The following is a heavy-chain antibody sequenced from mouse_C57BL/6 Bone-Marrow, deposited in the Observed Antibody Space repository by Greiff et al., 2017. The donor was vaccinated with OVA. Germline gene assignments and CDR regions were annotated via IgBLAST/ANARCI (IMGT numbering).Heavy chain of an antibody. V-gene: IGHV1-50*01. CDR2: IDPSDRYT. D-gene: IGHD2-3*01. Sequence: QVQLQQPGAELVKPGASVKLSCKASGYTFTSYWMQWVKQRPGQGLEWIGEIDPSDRYTNYNPQFKGKATLTVDTSSSTAYRQLSSLTSEDAAVYDCARVLLLRYFDVWGTGTTVTVSS. CDR3: ARVLLLRYFDV. J-gene: IGHJ1*03. CDR1: GYTFTSYW.